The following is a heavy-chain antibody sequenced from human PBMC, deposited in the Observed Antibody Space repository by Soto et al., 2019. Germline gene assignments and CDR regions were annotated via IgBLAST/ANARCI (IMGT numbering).Heavy chain of an antibody. CDR1: GFTLTRNS. CDR3: ARESEDLTSNFDY. Sequence: GGSLRLSCAASGFTLTRNSMNWVRKAPGKGLECVSSISSTTNYIYYADTMKGRFTVSRDNAKNSVYLEMNSLSAEDTAVYYCARESEDLTSNFDYWGQGTLVTVSS. V-gene: IGHV3-21*01. CDR2: ISSTTNYI. J-gene: IGHJ4*02.